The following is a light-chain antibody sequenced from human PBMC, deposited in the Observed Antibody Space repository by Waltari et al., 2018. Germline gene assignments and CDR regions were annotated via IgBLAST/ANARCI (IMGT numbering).Light chain of an antibody. CDR3: LVSYSGSWV. CDR1: TGAVTRYHY. CDR2: DTS. J-gene: IGLJ3*02. Sequence: QAVVTQEPSLTVSPGGTVTLTCGSSTGAVTRYHYPSWFQQKPGHVPRTLIYDTSNKQAWRPARFSGSRLGGKAALTLSGARPEDGGEYCCLVSYSGSWVFGGGTRLTVL. V-gene: IGLV7-46*01.